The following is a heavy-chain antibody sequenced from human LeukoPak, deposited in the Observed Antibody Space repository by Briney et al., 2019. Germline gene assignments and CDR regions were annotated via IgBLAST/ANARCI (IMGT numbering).Heavy chain of an antibody. D-gene: IGHD3-16*02. CDR3: ARGPTNCDYVWGSYRYDVEAGYYFDY. Sequence: NPSETLSLTCAVYGGSFSGYYWSWIRQPPGKGLEWIGEINHSGSTNYNPSLKSRVTISVDTSKNQFSLKLSSVTAADTAVYYCARGPTNCDYVWGSYRYDVEAGYYFDYWGQGTLVTVSS. CDR2: INHSGST. CDR1: GGSFSGYY. J-gene: IGHJ4*02. V-gene: IGHV4-34*01.